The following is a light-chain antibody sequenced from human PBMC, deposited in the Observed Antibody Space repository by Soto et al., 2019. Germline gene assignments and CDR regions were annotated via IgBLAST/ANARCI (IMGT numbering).Light chain of an antibody. V-gene: IGLV3-21*04. CDR1: NIGNKR. Sequence: SYELTQSPSVSVAPEKTATITCGGNNIGNKRVHWYRQKPGQAPVLLISYDSDRPSGIPERFSGSNSGNKATLTISRVEAGDEADYYCQVWDIMTDNYVFGSGTKVTVL. J-gene: IGLJ1*01. CDR2: YDS. CDR3: QVWDIMTDNYV.